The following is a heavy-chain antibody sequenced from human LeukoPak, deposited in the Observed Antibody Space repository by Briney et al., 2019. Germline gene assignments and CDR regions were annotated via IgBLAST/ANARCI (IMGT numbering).Heavy chain of an antibody. CDR2: ISYDGSNK. D-gene: IGHD5-18*01. CDR1: GFTFSSYG. V-gene: IGHV3-30*03. J-gene: IGHJ4*02. CDR3: ARSYWGYSSWKFDY. Sequence: GGSLRLSCAASGFTFSSYGMHWVRQAPGKGLEWVAVISYDGSNKYYADSVKGRFTISRDNSKNTLYLQMNSLRAEDTAVYYCARSYWGYSSWKFDYWGQGTLVTVSS.